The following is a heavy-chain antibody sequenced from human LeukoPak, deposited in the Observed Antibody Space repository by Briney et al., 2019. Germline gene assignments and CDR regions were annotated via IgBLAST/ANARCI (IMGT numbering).Heavy chain of an antibody. D-gene: IGHD3-3*01. Sequence: SETLSLTCTVSGYSISSGYYWGWIRQPPGKGLEWIGSIYHSGSTYYNPSLKSRVTISVDTSKNQFSLKLSPVTAADTAVYYCARVGTNTYYDFWSGPEYYYYMDVWGKGTTVTVSS. CDR1: GYSISSGYY. J-gene: IGHJ6*03. CDR3: ARVGTNTYYDFWSGPEYYYYMDV. CDR2: IYHSGST. V-gene: IGHV4-38-2*02.